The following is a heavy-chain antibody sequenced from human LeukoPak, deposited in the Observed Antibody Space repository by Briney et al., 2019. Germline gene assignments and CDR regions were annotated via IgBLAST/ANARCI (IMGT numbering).Heavy chain of an antibody. CDR1: GFTFSSHA. CDR2: ISGSGGST. Sequence: GGSLRLSCAASGFTFSSHAMSWVRQAPGKGLEWVSAISGSGGSTYYADSVKGRFTISRDSSKNTLYLQMNSLRAEDTAVYYCAKDRQVTMIVVVQDAFDIWGQGTMVTVSS. CDR3: AKDRQVTMIVVVQDAFDI. V-gene: IGHV3-23*01. D-gene: IGHD3-22*01. J-gene: IGHJ3*02.